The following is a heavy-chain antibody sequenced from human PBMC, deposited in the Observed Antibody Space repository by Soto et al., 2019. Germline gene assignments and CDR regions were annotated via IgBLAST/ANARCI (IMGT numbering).Heavy chain of an antibody. CDR3: ARGDSTDCSNGVCSFFYNHDMDV. D-gene: IGHD2-8*01. J-gene: IGHJ6*02. Sequence: ASLKVSCKAFGYSFTDYHIHWVRQVPGQGLEWLVRINPKSGGTSTAQKFQGWVTMTTDTSISTASMELTRLTSDDTAIYYCARGDSTDCSNGVCSFFYNHDMDVWGQGTTVTVSS. V-gene: IGHV1-2*04. CDR2: INPKSGGT. CDR1: GYSFTDYH.